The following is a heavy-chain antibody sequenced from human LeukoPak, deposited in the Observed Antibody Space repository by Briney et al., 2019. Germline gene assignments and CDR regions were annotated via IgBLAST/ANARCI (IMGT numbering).Heavy chain of an antibody. D-gene: IGHD5-12*01. Sequence: GGSLRLSCAASGFTFSSYLMSWVRQAPGKGLEWVANIKQDGSEKYYVDSVKGRFTISRDNAKNSLYLQMNSLRAEDTAVYYCARDHSYEFSGYDYYYYGMDVWGQGTTVTVSS. CDR2: IKQDGSEK. V-gene: IGHV3-7*01. J-gene: IGHJ6*02. CDR3: ARDHSYEFSGYDYYYYGMDV. CDR1: GFTFSSYL.